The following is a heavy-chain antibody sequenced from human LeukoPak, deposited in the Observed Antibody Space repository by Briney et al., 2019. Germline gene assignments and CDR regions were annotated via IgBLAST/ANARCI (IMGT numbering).Heavy chain of an antibody. CDR1: GGSISSYY. J-gene: IGHJ5*02. D-gene: IGHD1-26*01. V-gene: IGHV4-59*01. Sequence: SETLSLTCTVSGGSISSYYWSWIRQPPGKGLEWIGYIYYSGSTNYNPFLKSRVTISVDTSKNQFSLKLSSVTAADTAVYYCARLGIVGATNFWFDPWGQGTLVTVSS. CDR3: ARLGIVGATNFWFDP. CDR2: IYYSGST.